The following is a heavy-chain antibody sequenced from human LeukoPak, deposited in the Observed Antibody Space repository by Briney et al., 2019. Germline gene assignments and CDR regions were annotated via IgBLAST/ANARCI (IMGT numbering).Heavy chain of an antibody. CDR1: GFTFSSYW. D-gene: IGHD3-22*01. Sequence: PGGSLRLSCAASGFTFSSYWMSWVRQAPGKGLECVANIKEDGSEEYYVDSVKGRFSISRDNAKNLLYLQMNSLRAEDTAVYYCARDWLAGNPYHAFDLWGKGTMVTVSS. V-gene: IGHV3-7*01. J-gene: IGHJ3*01. CDR2: IKEDGSEE. CDR3: ARDWLAGNPYHAFDL.